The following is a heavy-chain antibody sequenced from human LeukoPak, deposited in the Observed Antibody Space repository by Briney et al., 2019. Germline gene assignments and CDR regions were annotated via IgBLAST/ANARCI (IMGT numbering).Heavy chain of an antibody. CDR3: AKDLGGGDCL. CDR1: GFTFSSYG. J-gene: IGHJ4*02. V-gene: IGHV3-30*18. Sequence: PGRSLRLSCAASGFTFSSYGMHWVRQAPGKGLERVAVISYDGSNKYYADSVKGRFTISRDNSKNTLYLQMNSLRAEDTAVYYCAKDLGGGDCLWGQGTLVTVSS. D-gene: IGHD2-21*02. CDR2: ISYDGSNK.